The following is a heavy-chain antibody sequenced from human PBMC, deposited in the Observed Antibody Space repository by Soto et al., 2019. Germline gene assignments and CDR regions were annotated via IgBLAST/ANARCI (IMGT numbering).Heavy chain of an antibody. Sequence: PSETLSLTCTVSGGSISGYYWSWIRQPPGKGLEWIGYIYYSGSTNYNPSLKSRVTISVDTSKNQFSLKLSSVTAADTAVYYCARDSGSSWWGAYYYYGMDVWGQGTTVTVSS. CDR3: ARDSGSSWWGAYYYYGMDV. CDR2: IYYSGST. CDR1: GGSISGYY. D-gene: IGHD6-13*01. V-gene: IGHV4-59*01. J-gene: IGHJ6*02.